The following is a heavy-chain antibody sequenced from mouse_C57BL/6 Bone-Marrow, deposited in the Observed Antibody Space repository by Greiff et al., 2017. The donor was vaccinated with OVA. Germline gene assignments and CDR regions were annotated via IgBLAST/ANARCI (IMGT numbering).Heavy chain of an antibody. CDR3: ASPYAMDY. CDR1: GYAFSSYW. J-gene: IGHJ4*01. Sequence: QVRLQQSGAELVKPGASVKISCKASGYAFSSYWMNWVKQRPGKGLEWIGQIYPGDGDTNYNGKFKGKATLTADKSSRTAYMQLSSLTSDDSAVYFCASPYAMDYWGQGTSVTVSS. V-gene: IGHV1-80*01. CDR2: IYPGDGDT.